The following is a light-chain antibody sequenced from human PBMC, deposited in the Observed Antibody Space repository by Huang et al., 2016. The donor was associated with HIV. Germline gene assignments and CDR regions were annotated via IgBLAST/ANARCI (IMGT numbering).Light chain of an antibody. J-gene: IGKJ5*01. CDR1: QPLLSTANNKSY. CDR3: QQYYSASIT. V-gene: IGKV4-1*01. CDR2: WAS. Sequence: DIVMTQSPGSLTVSLGERASINCTSSQPLLSTANNKSYLAWYQQKQRQPPKALIYWASNRESGGPERFSGSGSGTDVTLTISSLQAEDVALYYCQQYYSASITFGQGTRVE.